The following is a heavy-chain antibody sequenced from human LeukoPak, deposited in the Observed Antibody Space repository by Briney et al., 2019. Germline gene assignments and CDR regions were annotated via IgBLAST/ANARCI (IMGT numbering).Heavy chain of an antibody. Sequence: SETLSLTCTVSGDSIKDYYWSWLRQTPGEGLEWIGFVAYSGNSNYNPSLESRVTISIDTSKNQFSLKLKSVTAADTAIYYCARVVRGAVTFNRFDPWGQGTLVTVSS. J-gene: IGHJ5*02. CDR3: ARVVRGAVTFNRFDP. CDR1: GDSIKDYY. D-gene: IGHD3-10*02. CDR2: VAYSGNS. V-gene: IGHV4-59*01.